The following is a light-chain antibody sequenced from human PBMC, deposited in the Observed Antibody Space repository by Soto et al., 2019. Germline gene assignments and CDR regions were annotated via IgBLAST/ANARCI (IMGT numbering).Light chain of an antibody. J-gene: IGKJ4*01. CDR2: TAS. V-gene: IGKV1D-12*01. CDR3: QQTTTFPLT. CDR1: QGVSTW. Sequence: DIQMTKSPSSVSASVGDRVTITCRASQGVSTWLAWYQQKPGKAPNLLIYTASSLQSGGPSRFSGSGSGTDFTLTISSLQPEDFATYYCQQTTTFPLTFGGGNKVEI.